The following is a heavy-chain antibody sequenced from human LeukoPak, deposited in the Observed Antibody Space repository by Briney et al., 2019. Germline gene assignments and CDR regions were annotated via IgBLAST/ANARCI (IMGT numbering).Heavy chain of an antibody. CDR2: IYYSGST. J-gene: IGHJ6*03. D-gene: IGHD6-25*01. Sequence: SETLSLTCTVSGGSISSYYWSWIRQPPGKGLEWIGYIYYSGSTNYNPSLKSRVTISVDTSKNQFSLKLSSVTAADTAVYYCASQRRYYYYMDVWGNGTTVTVSS. V-gene: IGHV4-59*01. CDR1: GGSISSYY. CDR3: ASQRRYYYYMDV.